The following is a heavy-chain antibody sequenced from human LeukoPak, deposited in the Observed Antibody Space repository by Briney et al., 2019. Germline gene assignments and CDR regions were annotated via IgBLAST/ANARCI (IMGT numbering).Heavy chain of an antibody. Sequence: GGSLRLSCTASGFTFSSYAMSWVRQAPGKGLEWVSAISGSGGSTYYADSVKGRFTISRDNSKNTLYLQMNSLRAEDTAVYYCAKASPVTSWAATTDDYWGQGTLVTVSS. V-gene: IGHV3-23*01. CDR2: ISGSGGST. CDR3: AKASPVTSWAATTDDY. J-gene: IGHJ4*02. CDR1: GFTFSSYA. D-gene: IGHD4-17*01.